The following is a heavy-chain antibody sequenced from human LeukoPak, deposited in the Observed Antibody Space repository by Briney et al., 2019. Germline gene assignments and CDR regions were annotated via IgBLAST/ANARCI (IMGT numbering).Heavy chain of an antibody. J-gene: IGHJ3*02. V-gene: IGHV3-21*01. CDR3: ARDTVVTFDGAFDI. Sequence: PGGSLRLSYAASGFTFSSYSMNWVRQAPGKGLEWVSSISSSSSYIYYADSVKGRFTISRDNAKNSLYLQMNSLRAEDTAVYYCARDTVVTFDGAFDIWGQGTMVTVSS. CDR1: GFTFSSYS. D-gene: IGHD4-23*01. CDR2: ISSSSSYI.